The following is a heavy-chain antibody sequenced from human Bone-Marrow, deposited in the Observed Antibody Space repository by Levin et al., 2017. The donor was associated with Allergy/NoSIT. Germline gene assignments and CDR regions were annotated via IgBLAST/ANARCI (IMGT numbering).Heavy chain of an antibody. J-gene: IGHJ4*02. D-gene: IGHD3-10*01. CDR2: ISAYNGDT. CDR1: GFSG. Sequence: ASVKVSCKTSGFSGISWVRQAPGQGLEWMGWISAYNGDTDYAQRLQGRVTMTIDTSTSTAFMELRSLRSDDTAVYYCARVRFGGAYYFEYWGQGTLVTVSS. CDR3: ARVRFGGAYYFEY. V-gene: IGHV1-18*01.